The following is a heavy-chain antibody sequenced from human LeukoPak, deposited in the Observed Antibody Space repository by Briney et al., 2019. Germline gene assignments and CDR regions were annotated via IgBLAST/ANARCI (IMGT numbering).Heavy chain of an antibody. D-gene: IGHD3-22*01. V-gene: IGHV4-59*01. CDR2: IYYSGST. J-gene: IGHJ4*02. Sequence: PSETLSLTCTVSGGSISSYYWSWIRQPPGKGLEWIGYIYYSGSTNYNPSLKSRVTISVDTSKNQFSLKLSSVTAADTAVYYCARGDYYDSSGHYRGYFDYWSQGTLVTVSS. CDR3: ARGDYYDSSGHYRGYFDY. CDR1: GGSISSYY.